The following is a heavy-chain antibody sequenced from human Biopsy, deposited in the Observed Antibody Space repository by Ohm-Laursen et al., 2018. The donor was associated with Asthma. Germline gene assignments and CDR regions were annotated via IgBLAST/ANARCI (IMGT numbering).Heavy chain of an antibody. J-gene: IGHJ6*02. CDR3: ARDLRSDNWNPWGMDV. Sequence: SLRLSCSASGFTVTTNSISWVRQAPGKGLEWVSVTYSGGSTYYADSMKGRFTISRDNSKNTLYLQMNSLTAEDTAVYYCARDLRSDNWNPWGMDVWGLGTTVTVAS. D-gene: IGHD1-20*01. CDR2: TYSGGST. V-gene: IGHV3-66*02. CDR1: GFTVTTNS.